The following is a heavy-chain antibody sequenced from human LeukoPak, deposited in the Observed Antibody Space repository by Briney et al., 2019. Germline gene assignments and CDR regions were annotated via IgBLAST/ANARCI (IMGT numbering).Heavy chain of an antibody. D-gene: IGHD6-13*01. J-gene: IGHJ4*02. CDR1: GGTFSSYA. Sequence: EASVKVSCKASGGTFSSYAISWVRQAPGQGLEWMGGIIPIFGTANYAQKFQGRVTITADESTSTAYMELSSLRSEDTAVYYCARDCSSWGVGFDYWGQGTLVTVSS. V-gene: IGHV1-69*13. CDR2: IIPIFGTA. CDR3: ARDCSSWGVGFDY.